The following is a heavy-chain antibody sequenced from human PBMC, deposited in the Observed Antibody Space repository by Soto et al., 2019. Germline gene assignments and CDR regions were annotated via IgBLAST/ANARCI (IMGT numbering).Heavy chain of an antibody. CDR2: IYYSGST. V-gene: IGHV4-39*01. CDR3: ARRNHAFDI. CDR1: GGSISSSSYY. J-gene: IGHJ3*02. Sequence: SETLSLTCTVSGGSISSSSYYWGWIRQPPGKGLEWIGSIYYSGSTYYNPSLKSRVTISVDTSKNQFSLKLSSVTAADTAVYYCARRNHAFDIWGQGTMVTVS. D-gene: IGHD1-1*01.